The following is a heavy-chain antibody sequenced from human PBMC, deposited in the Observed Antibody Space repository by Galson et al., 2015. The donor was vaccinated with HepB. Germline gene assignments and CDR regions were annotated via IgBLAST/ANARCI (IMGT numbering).Heavy chain of an antibody. V-gene: IGHV1-69*05. D-gene: IGHD3-10*01. J-gene: IGHJ6*03. CDR3: ARGHTYYYGSGSSGYYYYYYYMDV. CDR2: IIPIFGTA. CDR1: GGTFSSYA. Sequence: SVKVSCKASGGTFSSYAISWVRQAPGQGLEWMGGIIPIFGTANYAQKLQGRVTMTTDTSTSTAYMELRSLRSDDTAVYYCARGHTYYYGSGSSGYYYYYYYMDVWGKGTTVTVSS.